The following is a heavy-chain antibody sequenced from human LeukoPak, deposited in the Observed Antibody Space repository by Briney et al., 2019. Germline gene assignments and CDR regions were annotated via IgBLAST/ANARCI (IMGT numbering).Heavy chain of an antibody. CDR1: GYTFTGYY. J-gene: IGHJ6*02. V-gene: IGHV1-46*01. Sequence: ASVKVSCKASGYTFTGYYMHWVRQAPGQGLEWMGIINPSGGSTSYAQKFQGRVTMTRDTSTSTVYMELSSLRSEDTAVYYCARDRFRGPEYYYYGMDVWGQGTTVTVSS. CDR2: INPSGGST. D-gene: IGHD3-3*01. CDR3: ARDRFRGPEYYYYGMDV.